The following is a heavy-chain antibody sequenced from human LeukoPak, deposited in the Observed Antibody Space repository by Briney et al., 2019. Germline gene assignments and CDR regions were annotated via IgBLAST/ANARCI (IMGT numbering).Heavy chain of an antibody. Sequence: ASVKVSCKASGYTFTSYGISWVRQAPGQGLEWMGWISAYNGNTNYAQKLQGRVTMTTDTSTRTAYMELRSLRSDDTAVYYCARAGYYDFWSGGRYYYYGMDVWGQGTTVTVSS. V-gene: IGHV1-18*01. CDR2: ISAYNGNT. D-gene: IGHD3-3*01. CDR3: ARAGYYDFWSGGRYYYYGMDV. J-gene: IGHJ6*02. CDR1: GYTFTSYG.